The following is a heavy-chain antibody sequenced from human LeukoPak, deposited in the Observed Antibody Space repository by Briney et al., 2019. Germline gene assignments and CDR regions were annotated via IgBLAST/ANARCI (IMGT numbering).Heavy chain of an antibody. J-gene: IGHJ6*02. CDR1: GGSFSGYY. Sequence: PSETLSLTCAVYGGSFSGYYWSWIRQPPGKGLEWIGEINHSGSTNYNPSLKSRVTISVDTSKNQFSLKLSSVTAADTAVYYCARWAGAYYYYYGMDVWGQGTTVTVSS. CDR2: INHSGST. D-gene: IGHD1-26*01. V-gene: IGHV4-34*01. CDR3: ARWAGAYYYYYGMDV.